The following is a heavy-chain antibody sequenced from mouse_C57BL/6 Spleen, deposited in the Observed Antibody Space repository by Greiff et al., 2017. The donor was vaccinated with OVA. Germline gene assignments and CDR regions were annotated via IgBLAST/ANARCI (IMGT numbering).Heavy chain of an antibody. D-gene: IGHD2-2*01. J-gene: IGHJ3*01. CDR1: GFTFSSYA. V-gene: IGHV5-4*01. CDR3: ARDSDGYDWAWFAY. CDR2: ISDGGSYT. Sequence: DVQGVESGGGLVKPGGSLKLSCAASGFTFSSYAMSWVRQTPEKRLEWVATISDGGSYTYYPDNVKGRFTISRDNAKNNLYLQMSHLKSEDTAMYYCARDSDGYDWAWFAYWGQGTLVTVSA.